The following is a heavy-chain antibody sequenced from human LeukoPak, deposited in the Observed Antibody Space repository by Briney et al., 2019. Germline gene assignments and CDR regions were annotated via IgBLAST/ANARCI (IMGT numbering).Heavy chain of an antibody. Sequence: PGGSLRLSCAASGFTFSNYGMHWVRQAPGKGLEWVAFIRYDGSDKYYADSVKGRFTISRDNSKNTLYLQMNSLRAEDTAVYYCAKDRQLSRSSPYYYMDVWGKGTTVTVSS. CDR1: GFTFSNYG. J-gene: IGHJ6*03. CDR2: IRYDGSDK. CDR3: AKDRQLSRSSPYYYMDV. V-gene: IGHV3-30*02. D-gene: IGHD6-6*01.